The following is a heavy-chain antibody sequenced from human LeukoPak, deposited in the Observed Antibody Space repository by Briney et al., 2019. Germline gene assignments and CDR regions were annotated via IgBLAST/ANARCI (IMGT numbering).Heavy chain of an antibody. CDR3: ARDTTGNMITFGGVIVPYYFDY. V-gene: IGHV1-18*01. CDR2: ISGYNGNT. CDR1: GYTFTSYG. D-gene: IGHD3-16*02. Sequence: ASVKVSCKASGYTFTSYGITWVRQAPGQGLEWLGWISGYNGNTNYAQNLQDRLTMTTDISTNTANMELRSLGSDDTAVYYCARDTTGNMITFGGVIVPYYFDYWGQGTLVTVSS. J-gene: IGHJ4*02.